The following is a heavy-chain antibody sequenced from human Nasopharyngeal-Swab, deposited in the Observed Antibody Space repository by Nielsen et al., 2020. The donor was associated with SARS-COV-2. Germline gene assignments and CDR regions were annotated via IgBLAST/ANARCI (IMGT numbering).Heavy chain of an antibody. J-gene: IGHJ6*02. CDR3: AGGTRTYYYGSGSYYRRADGMDV. Sequence: SETLSLTCDVYGGSFSGYYWSWIRQPPGKGLEWIGEINHSGSTNYNPSLKSRVTISVDTSKNQFSLKLSSVTATDTAVYYCAGGTRTYYYGSGSYYRRADGMDVWGQGTTVTVSS. V-gene: IGHV4-34*01. CDR1: GGSFSGYY. D-gene: IGHD3-10*01. CDR2: INHSGST.